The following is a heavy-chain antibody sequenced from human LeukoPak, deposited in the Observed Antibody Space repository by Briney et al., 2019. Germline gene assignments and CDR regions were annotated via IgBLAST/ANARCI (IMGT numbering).Heavy chain of an antibody. Sequence: GASVKVSCKASGGTFSNYAISWVRQAPGQGLEWMAGIIPIFGTTDYTQKFQGRITFTADDSTSTVYMELSSLKSEDTAVYYCARGGVPTAISRRDLYYYGMDVWGQGTTVTVSS. CDR2: IIPIFGTT. CDR3: ARGGVPTAISRRDLYYYGMDV. J-gene: IGHJ6*02. D-gene: IGHD2-2*02. V-gene: IGHV1-69*13. CDR1: GGTFSNYA.